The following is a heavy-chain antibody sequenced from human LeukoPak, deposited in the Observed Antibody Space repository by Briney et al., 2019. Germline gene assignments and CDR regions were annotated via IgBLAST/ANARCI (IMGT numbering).Heavy chain of an antibody. J-gene: IGHJ4*02. CDR3: ARGGYSYGLDY. Sequence: GESLKISCKGSGYSFTNYWIGWVRQMSGKGLEWMGIIYPGDSDTRYSPSFQGQVIISVDKSISTAYLQWSSLEASDTAMYYCARGGYSYGLDYWGQGTLVTVSS. D-gene: IGHD5-18*01. CDR2: IYPGDSDT. V-gene: IGHV5-51*01. CDR1: GYSFTNYW.